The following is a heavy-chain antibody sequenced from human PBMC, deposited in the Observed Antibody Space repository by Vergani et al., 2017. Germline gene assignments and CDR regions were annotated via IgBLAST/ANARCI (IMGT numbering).Heavy chain of an antibody. CDR1: GGPISSGDYY. J-gene: IGHJ6*02. D-gene: IGHD3-22*01. Sequence: QVQLEESGPGLVKPSQTLSLTCTVSGGPISSGDYYWSWIRQPPGKGLEWIGYIYYSGSTYYNPSIKSRVTISVDTSKNQFSLKLSSVTAADTAVYYCASGYYYDSSGYYFSYYYYYGMDVWGQGTTVTVSS. V-gene: IGHV4-30-4*08. CDR2: IYYSGST. CDR3: ASGYYYDSSGYYFSYYYYYGMDV.